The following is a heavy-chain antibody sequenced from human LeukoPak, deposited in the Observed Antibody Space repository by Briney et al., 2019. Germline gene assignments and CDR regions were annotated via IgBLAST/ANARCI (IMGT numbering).Heavy chain of an antibody. CDR2: ISGSGGST. V-gene: IGHV3-23*01. CDR3: AKDGAARPDYYFDY. Sequence: GGSLRLSCAASGFTFSSYAMSWVRQAPGKGLEWVSAISGSGGSTYYADSVKGRFTISRDNAKNSLYLQMNSLRAEDTALYYCAKDGAARPDYYFDYWGQGTLVTVSS. J-gene: IGHJ4*02. D-gene: IGHD6-6*01. CDR1: GFTFSSYA.